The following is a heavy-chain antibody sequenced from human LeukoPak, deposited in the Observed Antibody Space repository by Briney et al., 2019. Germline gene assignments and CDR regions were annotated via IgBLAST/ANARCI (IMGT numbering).Heavy chain of an antibody. CDR2: ISYDGSNK. Sequence: PGRSLRLSCAASGFTFSSYGMHWVRQAPGKGLEWVAVISYDGSNKYYADSVKGRFTISRDNAKNSLYLQMNSLRAEDTAVYYCARIVVGATPKGFDYWGQGTLVTVSS. CDR1: GFTFSSYG. CDR3: ARIVVGATPKGFDY. D-gene: IGHD1-26*01. V-gene: IGHV3-30*03. J-gene: IGHJ4*02.